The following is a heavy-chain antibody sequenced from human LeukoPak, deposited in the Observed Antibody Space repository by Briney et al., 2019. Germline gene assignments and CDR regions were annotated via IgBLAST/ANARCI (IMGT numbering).Heavy chain of an antibody. CDR3: AKLTGGTGTIPFDY. Sequence: GGSLRLSCAASGFTFSSYSMNWVRQAPGKGLEWVSSISGSGGGAYYADSVKGRFTISRDNSKNTLYLQMNSLRADDTAVYYCAKLTGGTGTIPFDYWGQGTLVTVSS. D-gene: IGHD1-1*01. J-gene: IGHJ4*02. CDR1: GFTFSSYS. V-gene: IGHV3-23*01. CDR2: ISGSGGGA.